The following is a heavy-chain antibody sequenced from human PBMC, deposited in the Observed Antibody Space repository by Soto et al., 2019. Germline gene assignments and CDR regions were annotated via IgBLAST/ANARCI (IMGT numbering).Heavy chain of an antibody. D-gene: IGHD2-15*01. CDR2: ISSSSSYI. Sequence: GGSLRLSCAASGFTFSSYSMNWVRQAPGKGLEWVSSISSSSSYIYYADSVKGRFTISRDNAKNSLYLQMNSLRAEDTAVYYCARDRSRNDCSGGSCYSSEVDYWGQGTLVTVSS. CDR3: ARDRSRNDCSGGSCYSSEVDY. J-gene: IGHJ4*02. V-gene: IGHV3-21*01. CDR1: GFTFSSYS.